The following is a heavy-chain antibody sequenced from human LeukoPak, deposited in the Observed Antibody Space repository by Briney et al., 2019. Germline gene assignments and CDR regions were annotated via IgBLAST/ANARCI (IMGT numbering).Heavy chain of an antibody. CDR3: ARDREPYCTGGTCYSTGDY. V-gene: IGHV3-21*06. Sequence: GGSLRLSCAVSGFTFSSCSMNWVRQAPGKGLEWVSSISSSGSYIYYADLVKGRFTISRDNAKNSLYLQMNSLRAEDTAVYYCARDREPYCTGGTCYSTGDYWGQGTLVTVSS. D-gene: IGHD2-15*01. CDR2: ISSSGSYI. J-gene: IGHJ4*02. CDR1: GFTFSSCS.